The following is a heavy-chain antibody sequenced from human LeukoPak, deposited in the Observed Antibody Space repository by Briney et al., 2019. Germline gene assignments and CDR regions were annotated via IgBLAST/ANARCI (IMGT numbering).Heavy chain of an antibody. CDR2: INHSGST. CDR3: ASALGDFWSGYHDY. J-gene: IGHJ4*02. CDR1: GGSFSGYY. V-gene: IGHV4-34*01. D-gene: IGHD3-3*01. Sequence: SETLSLTCAVYGGSFSGYYWSWIRQPPGKGLEWIGEINHSGSTNYNPSLKSRVTISVDTSKNQFSLKLSSVTAADTAVYYCASALGDFWSGYHDYWGQGTLVTVFS.